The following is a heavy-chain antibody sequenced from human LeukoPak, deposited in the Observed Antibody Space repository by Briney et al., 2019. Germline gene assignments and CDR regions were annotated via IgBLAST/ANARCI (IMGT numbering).Heavy chain of an antibody. D-gene: IGHD3-22*01. J-gene: IGHJ4*02. Sequence: GASVKVSCKASGYTFTSYYMHWVRQASGQGLEWMGIINPSGGSTSYAQKFQGRVTMTRDTSTSTVYMELSSLRSEDTAVYYCARANEDSSGYYYFDYWGQGTLVTVSS. CDR2: INPSGGST. CDR3: ARANEDSSGYYYFDY. V-gene: IGHV1-46*01. CDR1: GYTFTSYY.